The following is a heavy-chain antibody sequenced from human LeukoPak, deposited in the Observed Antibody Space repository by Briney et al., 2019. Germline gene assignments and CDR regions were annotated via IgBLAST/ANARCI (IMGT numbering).Heavy chain of an antibody. CDR2: IYTTGMT. J-gene: IGHJ4*02. CDR1: GGSINSYW. CDR3: ARAGYTISSYRFDY. V-gene: IGHV4-4*07. D-gene: IGHD3-16*02. Sequence: SETLSLTCSFSGGSINSYWWSWIRQPAGKGLEFIGRIYTTGMTNYNPSLKSRVSMSVDTSKNQFSLELRSVTAADTAVYFCARAGYTISSYRFDYWGQGALVTVSS.